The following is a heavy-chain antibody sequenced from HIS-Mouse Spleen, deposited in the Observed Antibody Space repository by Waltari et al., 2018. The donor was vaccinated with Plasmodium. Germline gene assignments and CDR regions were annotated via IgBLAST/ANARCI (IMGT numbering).Heavy chain of an antibody. CDR2: IYYSGST. J-gene: IGHJ3*02. V-gene: IGHV4-59*01. Sequence: QVQLQESGPGLVKPSETLSLTCTVSGGSISRYYWSWIRQPPGKGLEWIGYIYYSGSTNYNPSLKSRVTISVDTSKNQFSLKRGSVTAADTAVYYCARVGRRIWGAVDIWGQGTMVTVSS. CDR3: ARVGRRIWGAVDI. D-gene: IGHD3-16*01. CDR1: GGSISRYY.